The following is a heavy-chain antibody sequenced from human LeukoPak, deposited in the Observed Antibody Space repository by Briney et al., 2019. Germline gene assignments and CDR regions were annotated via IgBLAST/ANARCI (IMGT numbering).Heavy chain of an antibody. CDR2: ISSTGRNK. V-gene: IGHV3-11*01. D-gene: IGHD3-10*01. CDR1: GFALSDHY. CDR3: ARDDVYGSGRADL. J-gene: IGHJ5*02. Sequence: GGSLRLSCVGSGFALSDHYMSWIRRAPGKGLEWLSYISSTGRNKYYADSVKGRFTISRDNANNSVYLQLNSLRVEDSAVYYCARDDVYGSGRADLWGQGTLVSVSS.